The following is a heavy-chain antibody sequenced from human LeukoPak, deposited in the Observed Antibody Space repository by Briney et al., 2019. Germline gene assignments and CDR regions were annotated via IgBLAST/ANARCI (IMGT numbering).Heavy chain of an antibody. J-gene: IGHJ4*02. D-gene: IGHD2-8*01. V-gene: IGHV4-39*01. CDR1: GGSISSSSYY. CDR2: IYYSGST. Sequence: SETLSLTCTVSGGSISSSSYYWGWIRQPPGKGLEWIGRIYYSGSTYYNPSLKSRVTISVDTSKNQFSLKLSSVTAADTAVYYCAGYCTNGVCSQWGQGTLVTVSS. CDR3: AGYCTNGVCSQ.